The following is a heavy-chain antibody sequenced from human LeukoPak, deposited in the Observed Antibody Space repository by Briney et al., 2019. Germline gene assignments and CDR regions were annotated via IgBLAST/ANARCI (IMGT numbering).Heavy chain of an antibody. CDR2: ISGTSGTI. V-gene: IGHV3-23*01. J-gene: IGHJ4*02. CDR1: GFTFSNYA. CDR3: AKRLGDPRAFDY. D-gene: IGHD2-21*02. Sequence: GGSLRLSCAASGFTFSNYAMSWVRQAPGKGQEWVSGISGTSGTINYAAPVKGRFTISRDNSKNTLYLQMNSLRVDDMAVYYCAKRLGDPRAFDYWGQGTLVTVSS.